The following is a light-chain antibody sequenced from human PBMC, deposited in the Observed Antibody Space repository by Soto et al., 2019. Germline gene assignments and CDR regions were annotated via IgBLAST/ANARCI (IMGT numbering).Light chain of an antibody. CDR3: ENYNSAPLT. CDR1: QGIATN. J-gene: IGKJ4*01. Sequence: DVQMTQSPSSLSAFVGDRVTITCRASQGIATNLAWFQQKPGKVPKLLIYATSTLQSGVPSRFSGSGSGTDFSLPINILQSENVGTYYCENYNSAPLTFGGGTKVEIK. V-gene: IGKV1-27*01. CDR2: ATS.